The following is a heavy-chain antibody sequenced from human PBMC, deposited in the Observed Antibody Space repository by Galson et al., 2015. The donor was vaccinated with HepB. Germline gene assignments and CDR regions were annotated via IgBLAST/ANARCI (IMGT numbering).Heavy chain of an antibody. CDR2: IVVGSGNT. CDR1: GFTFTSSA. J-gene: IGHJ2*01. Sequence: SVKVSCKASGFTFTSSAMQWVRQARGQRLEWIGWIVVGSGNTNYAQKFQERVTITRDMSTSTAYMELSSLRAEDTAVYYCARPPRRGSDWYFDLWGRGTLVTVSS. V-gene: IGHV1-58*02. D-gene: IGHD3-10*01. CDR3: ARPPRRGSDWYFDL.